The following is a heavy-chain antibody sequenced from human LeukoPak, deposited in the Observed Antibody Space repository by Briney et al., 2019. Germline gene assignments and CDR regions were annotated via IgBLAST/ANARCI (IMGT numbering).Heavy chain of an antibody. J-gene: IGHJ4*02. Sequence: SETLSLTCTVSGGSISSYYWSWIRQPPGKGLEWIGYIYYSGSTNYNPSLKSRVTISVDTSKNQFSLKLSSVTAADTAVYFCARDLSGSLYFDYWGQGVLVTVSS. D-gene: IGHD3-10*01. CDR1: GGSISSYY. CDR2: IYYSGST. CDR3: ARDLSGSLYFDY. V-gene: IGHV4-59*12.